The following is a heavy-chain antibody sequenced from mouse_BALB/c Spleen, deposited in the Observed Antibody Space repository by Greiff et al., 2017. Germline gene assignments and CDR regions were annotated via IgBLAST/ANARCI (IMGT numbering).Heavy chain of an antibody. CDR3: TRDEGSTMITEFAY. CDR1: GYTFTSYW. CDR2: IYPGNSDT. Sequence: EVQLQQSGTVLARPGASVKMSCKASGYTFTSYWMHWVKQRPGQGLEWIGAIYPGNSDTSYNQKFKGKAKLTAVTSTSTAYMELSSLTNEDSAVYYCTRDEGSTMITEFAYWGQGTLVTVSA. D-gene: IGHD2-4*01. J-gene: IGHJ3*01. V-gene: IGHV1-5*01.